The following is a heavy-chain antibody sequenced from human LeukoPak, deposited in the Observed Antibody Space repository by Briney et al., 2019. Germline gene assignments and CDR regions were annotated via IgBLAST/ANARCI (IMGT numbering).Heavy chain of an antibody. CDR1: GYTFTSYY. J-gene: IGHJ2*01. V-gene: IGHV1-46*01. CDR3: AGVRRGSYGYFDL. Sequence: ASVKVSCKASGYTFTSYYMHWVRQAPGQGLEWMGIVNPSGGSTSYAQKFQGRVTMTRDTSTSTVYMELSSLRSEDTAVYYCAGVRRGSYGYFDLWGRGTLVTVSS. CDR2: VNPSGGST. D-gene: IGHD1-26*01.